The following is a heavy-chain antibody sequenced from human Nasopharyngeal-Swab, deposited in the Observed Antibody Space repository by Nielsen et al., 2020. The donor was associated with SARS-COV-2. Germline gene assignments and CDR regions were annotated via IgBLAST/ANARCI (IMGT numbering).Heavy chain of an antibody. CDR3: AKAGGYVWGSYRFFDY. Sequence: GESLKISCAASGFTFSSYAMSWVRQAPGKGLEWASAISGSGGSTYYADSVKGRFTISRDNSKNTLYLQMNSLRAEDTAVYYCAKAGGYVWGSYRFFDYWGQGTLVTVSS. CDR1: GFTFSSYA. D-gene: IGHD3-16*02. J-gene: IGHJ4*02. CDR2: ISGSGGST. V-gene: IGHV3-23*01.